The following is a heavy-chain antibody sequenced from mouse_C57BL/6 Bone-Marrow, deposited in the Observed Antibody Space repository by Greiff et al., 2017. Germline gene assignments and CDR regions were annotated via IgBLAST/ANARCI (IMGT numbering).Heavy chain of an antibody. J-gene: IGHJ2*01. V-gene: IGHV5-15*01. CDR1: GFTFSDYG. D-gene: IGHD2-3*01. CDR2: ISNLAYST. Sequence: EVKLVESGGGLVQPGGSLKLSCAASGFTFSDYGMAWVRQAPRKGLEWVAFISNLAYSTYYADTVTGRVTLSRENAKNTLYLEMSSLRSEDTAMYYCARRGADGYYDYWGKGTTLTVSS. CDR3: ARRGADGYYDY.